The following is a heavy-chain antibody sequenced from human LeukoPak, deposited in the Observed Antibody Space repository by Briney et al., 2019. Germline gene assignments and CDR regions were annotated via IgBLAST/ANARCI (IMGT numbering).Heavy chain of an antibody. CDR1: GYSFTSYW. CDR3: ARADTATVTTAVYYSDY. Sequence: GGSLKISCKGSGYSFTSYWMGLVRQMPGKGLEWMWIIYPGDSDTRYSPSFQCQVTISADKSISTAYLQWSRLQASDTAMSYCARADTATVTTAVYYSDYWGQGTLVTVSS. V-gene: IGHV5-51*01. J-gene: IGHJ4*02. CDR2: IYPGDSDT. D-gene: IGHD5-18*01.